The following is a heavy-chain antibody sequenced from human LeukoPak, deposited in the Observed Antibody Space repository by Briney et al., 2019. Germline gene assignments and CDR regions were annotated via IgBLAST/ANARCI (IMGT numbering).Heavy chain of an antibody. CDR2: NYPRDSDI. J-gene: IGHJ4*02. V-gene: IGHV5-51*01. Sequence: AESLKISCKAAGYSITSYWIGRGRQLPPKGLEWMGINYPRDSDITYSPSFQGQVTISVDKSISTAYLQWSSLMVWDTALYYCSRQPGTSFDYWGLGTLVTVSS. D-gene: IGHD3-10*01. CDR1: GYSITSYW. CDR3: SRQPGTSFDY.